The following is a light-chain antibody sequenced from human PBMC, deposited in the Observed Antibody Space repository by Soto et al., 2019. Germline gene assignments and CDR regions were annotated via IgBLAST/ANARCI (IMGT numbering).Light chain of an antibody. J-gene: IGKJ1*01. Sequence: DIQVTQSPSSLSASVGDRVTITCRASQNIRTYLTWYQQKPGKAPKLLIYEASDLQSGVPSRFSGSGSGTDFSLTITSLXPEDFATYYCQQSFYAPPTFGQGTKVEIK. V-gene: IGKV1-39*01. CDR1: QNIRTY. CDR2: EAS. CDR3: QQSFYAPPT.